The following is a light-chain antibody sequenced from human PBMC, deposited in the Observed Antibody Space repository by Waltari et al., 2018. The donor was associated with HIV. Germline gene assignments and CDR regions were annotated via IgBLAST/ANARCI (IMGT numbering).Light chain of an antibody. CDR3: CSYAGSSTPNWV. CDR2: EVS. Sequence: QSALTQPASVSGSLGQSITISCTGTSSDVGSYNLVSWYQQDPGKAPKLMFYEVSKRPSGVSNRFSGSNSGNTSSLTSSGLQAEGEAEYYCCSYAGSSTPNWVFGGGTKLTVL. J-gene: IGLJ3*02. V-gene: IGLV2-23*02. CDR1: SSDVGSYNL.